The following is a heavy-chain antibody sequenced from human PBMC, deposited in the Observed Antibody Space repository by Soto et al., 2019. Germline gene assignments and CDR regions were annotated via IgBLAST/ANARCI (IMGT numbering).Heavy chain of an antibody. CDR3: ARPKGYYDSSGYSAFDI. CDR2: IIPIFGTA. D-gene: IGHD3-22*01. J-gene: IGHJ3*02. CDR1: GGTFSSYA. Sequence: GASVKVSCKASGGTFSSYAISWVRQAPGQGLEWMGGIIPIFGTANYAQKFQGRVTITADESTSTAYMELSSLRSEDTAVYYCARPKGYYDSSGYSAFDIWGQGTMVTVSS. V-gene: IGHV1-69*13.